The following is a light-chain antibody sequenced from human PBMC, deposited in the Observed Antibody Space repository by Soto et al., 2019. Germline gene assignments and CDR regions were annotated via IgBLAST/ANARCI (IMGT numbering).Light chain of an antibody. CDR3: QQYNIYPLT. Sequence: DVQMTQFPSSLSASVGDRVTITCRASQDINSYLAWYQQKPGNAPKSLIYAASSLQTGVPSRFSGSESGTDFTLTISNLQPEDSATSYRQQYNIYPLTFGGGTKVEIK. J-gene: IGKJ4*01. CDR2: AAS. V-gene: IGKV1D-16*01. CDR1: QDINSY.